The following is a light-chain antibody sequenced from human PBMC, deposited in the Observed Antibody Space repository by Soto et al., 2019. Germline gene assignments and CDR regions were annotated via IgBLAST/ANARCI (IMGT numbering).Light chain of an antibody. Sequence: QSALTQPASVSGSPGQSITISCTGISSDVGSDNLVSWYQQHPGKAPKLMIYEGSKRPSGVSNRFSGSKSGNTASLTISGLQAEDEADYYCCSYAGSSTAIFGGGTQLTVL. CDR2: EGS. CDR3: CSYAGSSTAI. V-gene: IGLV2-23*01. CDR1: SSDVGSDNL. J-gene: IGLJ2*01.